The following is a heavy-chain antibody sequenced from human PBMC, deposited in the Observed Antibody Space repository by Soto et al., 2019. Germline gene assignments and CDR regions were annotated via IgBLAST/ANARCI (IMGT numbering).Heavy chain of an antibody. CDR1: GYTFTNFA. Sequence: ASVKVSCKASGYTFTNFAMHWVRQAPGQRLEWMGWINAGNGNTKYSQKFQGRVTITRDTSASTAYMELSSLRSEDTAVYYCARGSSILTGRNWFDPRGQGTLVTVSS. CDR3: ARGSSILTGRNWFDP. V-gene: IGHV1-3*01. D-gene: IGHD3-9*01. CDR2: INAGNGNT. J-gene: IGHJ5*02.